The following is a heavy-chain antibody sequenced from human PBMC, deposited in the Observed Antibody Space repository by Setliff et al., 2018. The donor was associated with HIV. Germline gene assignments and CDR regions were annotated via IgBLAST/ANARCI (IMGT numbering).Heavy chain of an antibody. J-gene: IGHJ3*02. V-gene: IGHV1-3*01. Sequence: SVKVSCKASGYTFTSYAMHWVRQAPGQRLEWMGWINAGNGNTKYSQKFQGRVTITRDTSASTAYMELSSLRSEDTAVYYCARGGALLGYYYGSGSYPPDAFDIWGQGTMVTVSS. CDR1: GYTFTSYA. CDR3: ARGGALLGYYYGSGSYPPDAFDI. D-gene: IGHD3-10*01. CDR2: INAGNGNT.